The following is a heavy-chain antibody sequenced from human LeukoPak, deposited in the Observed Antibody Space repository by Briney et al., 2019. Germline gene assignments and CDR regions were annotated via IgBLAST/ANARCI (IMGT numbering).Heavy chain of an antibody. CDR2: IWYDGSNK. V-gene: IGHV3-33*01. Sequence: GGSLRLSCAASGFTFSSYGMHWVRQAPGKGLEWVAVIWYDGSNKYYADSVKGRFTISRDNSKNTLYLQMNSLRAEDTAVYYCARDLGYYDILTGSGTFDPWGQGTLVTVSS. CDR1: GFTFSSYG. D-gene: IGHD3-9*01. CDR3: ARDLGYYDILTGSGTFDP. J-gene: IGHJ5*02.